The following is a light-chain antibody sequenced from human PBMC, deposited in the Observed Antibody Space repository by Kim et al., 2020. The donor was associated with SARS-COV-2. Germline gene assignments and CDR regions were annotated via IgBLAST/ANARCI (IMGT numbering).Light chain of an antibody. CDR1: NSNIGNNY. CDR2: DNN. Sequence: QSVLTQPPTVSAAPGQKVTISCSGSNSNIGNNYVSWYQQLPGTAPKLLIYDNNKRPSGIPDRFSGSKSDTSATLGITGLQTGDEADYYCGTWDSSLGGEVFGAGTQLTVL. CDR3: GTWDSSLGGEV. V-gene: IGLV1-51*01. J-gene: IGLJ2*01.